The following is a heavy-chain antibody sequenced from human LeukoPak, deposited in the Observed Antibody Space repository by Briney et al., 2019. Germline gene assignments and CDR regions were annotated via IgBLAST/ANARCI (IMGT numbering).Heavy chain of an antibody. CDR3: SRGFAAD. D-gene: IGHD2-15*01. Sequence: PGGSLRLSCATSGFNFGEFVVSWVRQAPGTGVEWVGFIRDKANGGTTEYAASVEGRFMIARDDSKGLAYLEMNSPKVDDTGTYYCSRGFAADWGQGALVTVSS. CDR1: GFNFGEFV. V-gene: IGHV3-49*04. CDR2: IRDKANGGTT. J-gene: IGHJ4*02.